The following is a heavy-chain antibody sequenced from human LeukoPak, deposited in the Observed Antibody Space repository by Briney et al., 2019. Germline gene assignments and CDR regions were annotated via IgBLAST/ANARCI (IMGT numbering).Heavy chain of an antibody. Sequence: SGTLSLTCAVCNGFDSYYMTIVRQPPGKGLEWVGEITYRGSGNYNPSLKGRATISINVSQRQFSLSLRSVTAADTATYYCGVYGGDWRFDFWGQGTPITVSS. D-gene: IGHD2-21*02. CDR1: NGFDSYY. V-gene: IGHV4-34*01. CDR3: GVYGGDWRFDF. CDR2: ITYRGSG. J-gene: IGHJ4*02.